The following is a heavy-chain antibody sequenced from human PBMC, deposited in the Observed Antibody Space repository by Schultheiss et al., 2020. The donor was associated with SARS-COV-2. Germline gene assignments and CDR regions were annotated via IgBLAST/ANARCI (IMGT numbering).Heavy chain of an antibody. J-gene: IGHJ4*02. Sequence: SETLSLTCTVSGGSISSYYWSWIRQPPGKGLEWIGEINHSGSTNYNPSLKSRVTMSVDTSKNQLSLKLSSVTAADTAVYYCVRGGSGWYQFDSWGQGTLVTVSS. CDR2: INHSGST. CDR1: GGSISSYY. CDR3: VRGGSGWYQFDS. V-gene: IGHV4-34*01. D-gene: IGHD6-19*01.